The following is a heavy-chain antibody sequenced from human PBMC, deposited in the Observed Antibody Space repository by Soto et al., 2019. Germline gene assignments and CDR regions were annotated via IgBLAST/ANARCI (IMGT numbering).Heavy chain of an antibody. V-gene: IGHV1-2*04. D-gene: IGHD6-6*01. J-gene: IGHJ6*03. CDR2: INPNSGGT. CDR1: GYTFTGYY. CDR3: ARAYSSSSSYYYYYMDV. Sequence: ASVKVSCKASGYTFTGYYMHWVRQAPGQGLEWMGWINPNSGGTNYAQKFQGWVTMTRDTSISTAYMELSRLRSDDTAVYYCARAYSSSSSYYYYYMDVWGKGTTVTVSS.